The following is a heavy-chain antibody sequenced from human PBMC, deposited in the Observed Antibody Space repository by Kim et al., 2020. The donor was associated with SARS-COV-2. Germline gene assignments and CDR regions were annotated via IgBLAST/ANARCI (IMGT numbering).Heavy chain of an antibody. CDR1: GGSISSYY. V-gene: IGHV4-59*13. CDR3: ARIYYYDSSGYSTVDAFDI. J-gene: IGHJ3*02. Sequence: SETLSLTCTVSGGSISSYYWSWIRQPPGKGLEWIGYIYYSGSTNYNPSLKSRVTISVDTSKNQFSLKLSSVTAADTAMYYCARIYYYDSSGYSTVDAFDIWGQGTMVTVSS. D-gene: IGHD3-22*01. CDR2: IYYSGST.